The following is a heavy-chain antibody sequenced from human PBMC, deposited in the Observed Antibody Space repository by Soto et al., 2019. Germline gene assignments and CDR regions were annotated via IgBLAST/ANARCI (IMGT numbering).Heavy chain of an antibody. Sequence: QPGGSLRLSCAASGFTFSSYGMHWVRQAPGKGLEWVAVISYDGSNKYYADSVKGRFTISRDNSKNTLYLQMNSLRAEDTAVYYCAKDHSSSPYPTYYYYYGMDVWGQGTTVTVSS. D-gene: IGHD6-6*01. CDR1: GFTFSSYG. CDR3: AKDHSSSPYPTYYYYYGMDV. CDR2: ISYDGSNK. J-gene: IGHJ6*02. V-gene: IGHV3-30*18.